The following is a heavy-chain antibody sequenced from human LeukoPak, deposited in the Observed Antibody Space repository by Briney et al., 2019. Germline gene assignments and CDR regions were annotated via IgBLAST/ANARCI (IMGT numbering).Heavy chain of an antibody. D-gene: IGHD2-8*01. J-gene: IGHJ4*02. Sequence: SETLSLTCAVYGGSFSGYYWSWIRQPPGKGLEWIGEINHSGSSNYNPSLKSRVTISVDTSKNQFSLKLNSVTAADTAVYYCARQLQNVLGDCWGQGTLVTVSS. CDR1: GGSFSGYY. CDR2: INHSGSS. CDR3: ARQLQNVLGDC. V-gene: IGHV4-34*01.